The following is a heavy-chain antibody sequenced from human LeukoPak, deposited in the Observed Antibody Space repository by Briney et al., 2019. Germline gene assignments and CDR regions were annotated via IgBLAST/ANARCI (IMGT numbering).Heavy chain of an antibody. CDR3: ATDCPSSSTSCPFDY. Sequence: SVKVSCKASGGTFGRYGISWVRQAPGQGLEWMGGMIPLFGRGKYAQRFQGRVTITAEESTSPAYMEMSSLSSEDSTVYYCATDCPSSSTSCPFDYWGQGTLVTVSS. D-gene: IGHD2-2*01. CDR2: MIPLFGRG. J-gene: IGHJ4*02. CDR1: GGTFGRYG. V-gene: IGHV1-69*01.